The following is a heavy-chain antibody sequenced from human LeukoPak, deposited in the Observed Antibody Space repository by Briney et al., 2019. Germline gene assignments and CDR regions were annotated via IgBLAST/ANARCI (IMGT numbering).Heavy chain of an antibody. Sequence: SETLSLTCTVSGASISSGNWWSWVRQPPGKGLEWIGEIHHTESTNYNPSLKSRVTISLDRSKNHFSLKLTSVTAADTAVYYCARDQGLNTWSQGTLVTVSS. CDR3: ARDQGLNT. CDR1: GASISSGNW. J-gene: IGHJ4*02. CDR2: IHHTEST. V-gene: IGHV4-4*02.